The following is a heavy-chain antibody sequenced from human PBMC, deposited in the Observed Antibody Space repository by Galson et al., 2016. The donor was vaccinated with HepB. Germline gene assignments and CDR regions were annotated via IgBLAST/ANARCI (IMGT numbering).Heavy chain of an antibody. Sequence: PALVKPTQTLTLTCTLSGVSLSTSGVSVAWVRQPPGRALEWLALIYWDEDDRYNSSLKNRLTITKDTSKNQVVLRMTNMDPVDTATYYCTHRRSRGSTTWYKPGGWFDPWGQGTQVTVSS. CDR2: IYWDEDD. CDR1: GVSLSTSGVS. CDR3: THRRSRGSTTWYKPGGWFDP. V-gene: IGHV2-5*02. D-gene: IGHD1-14*01. J-gene: IGHJ5*02.